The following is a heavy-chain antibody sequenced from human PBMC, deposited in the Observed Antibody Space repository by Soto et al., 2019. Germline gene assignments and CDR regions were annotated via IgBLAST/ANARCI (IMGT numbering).Heavy chain of an antibody. CDR1: GYTFTSYY. V-gene: IGHV1-46*03. Sequence: QVQLVQSGAEVKKPGASVKVSCKASGYTFTSYYMHWVRQAPGQGLEWMGIINPSGGSSSYAQKFQGRVTMTRDTSTSTVYMELSSLRSEDTAVYYCARDGELGFLEWFYYYYYMDVWGKGTTVTVSS. CDR3: ARDGELGFLEWFYYYYYMDV. J-gene: IGHJ6*03. CDR2: INPSGGSS. D-gene: IGHD3-3*01.